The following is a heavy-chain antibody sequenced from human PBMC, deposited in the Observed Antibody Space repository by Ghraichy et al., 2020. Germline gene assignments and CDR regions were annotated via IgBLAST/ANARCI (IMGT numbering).Heavy chain of an antibody. J-gene: IGHJ4*02. Sequence: GESLRLSCAASGFTFSSYAMSWVRQAPGKGLEWVSGMSGSGGSTNYADSVKGRFTISRDNSKNTLYLQMNSLRAEDTAVYYCAKDLGYSYGTGFDYWGQGTLVTVSS. V-gene: IGHV3-23*01. CDR3: AKDLGYSYGTGFDY. CDR1: GFTFSSYA. D-gene: IGHD5-18*01. CDR2: MSGSGGST.